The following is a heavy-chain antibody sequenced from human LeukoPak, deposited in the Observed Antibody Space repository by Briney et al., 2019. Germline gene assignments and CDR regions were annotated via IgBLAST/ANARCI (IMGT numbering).Heavy chain of an antibody. V-gene: IGHV3-33*01. J-gene: IGHJ4*02. CDR1: GFTFSSYG. CDR3: AREDEMGGQPANFDY. Sequence: GGSLRLSCAASGFTFSSYGMHWVRQAPGKGLEWVAVIWYDGSNKYYADSVKGRFTISRDNSKNTLYLQMNSLRAEDTAVYYCAREDEMGGQPANFDYWGQGTLVTVSS. D-gene: IGHD5-24*01. CDR2: IWYDGSNK.